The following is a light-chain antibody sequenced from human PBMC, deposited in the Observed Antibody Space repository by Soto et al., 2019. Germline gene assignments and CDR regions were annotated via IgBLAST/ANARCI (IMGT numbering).Light chain of an antibody. CDR2: DAS. Sequence: QSALTQPASVSGSPGQSITISCTGTSSDVGGYNYVSWYQQYPGKAPKLMIYDASNRPSGVSNRFSGSKSGNTASLTISGPQAEDDADYYCRWYIISNTLVFGSGTKLTVL. J-gene: IGLJ1*01. CDR1: SSDVGGYNY. V-gene: IGLV2-14*01. CDR3: RWYIISNTLV.